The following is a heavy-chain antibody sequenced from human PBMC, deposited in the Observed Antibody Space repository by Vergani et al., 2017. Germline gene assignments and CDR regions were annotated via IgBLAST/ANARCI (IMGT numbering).Heavy chain of an antibody. CDR3: ARDLEYSSSSVDYYYYYMDV. J-gene: IGHJ6*03. CDR1: GGSISSYY. D-gene: IGHD6-6*01. Sequence: QVQLQESGPGLVKPSETLSLTCTVSGGSISSYYWSWIRQPAGKGLEWIGRIYTSGSTNYNPSLKSRVTMSVDTSENQFSLKLSSVTAADTAVYYCARDLEYSSSSVDYYYYYMDVWGKGTTVTVSS. V-gene: IGHV4-4*07. CDR2: IYTSGST.